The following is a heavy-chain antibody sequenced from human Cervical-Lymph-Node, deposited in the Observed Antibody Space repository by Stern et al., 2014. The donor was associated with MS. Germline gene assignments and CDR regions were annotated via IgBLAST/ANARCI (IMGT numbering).Heavy chain of an antibody. CDR1: GFTFSSYG. V-gene: IGHV3-30*18. CDR3: AKEDWVEMATIRGY. CDR2: ISYDGSNK. D-gene: IGHD5-24*01. Sequence: VQLVESGGGVVQPGRSLRLSCAASGFTFSSYGMHWVRQAPGKGLEWVAVISYDGSNKYYADSVKGRFTISRDNSKNTLYLQMNSLRAEDTAVYYCAKEDWVEMATIRGYWGQGTLVTVSS. J-gene: IGHJ4*02.